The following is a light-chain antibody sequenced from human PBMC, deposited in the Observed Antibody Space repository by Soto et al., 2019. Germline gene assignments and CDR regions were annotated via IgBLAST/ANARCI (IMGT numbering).Light chain of an antibody. J-gene: IGLJ2*01. CDR2: STT. CDR1: TGAVTSGYY. V-gene: IGLV7-43*01. CDR3: LLFYGDGVV. Sequence: QAVVTQEPSLTVSPGGTVTLTCASSTGAVTSGYYPNWFQQKPGQPPRALIYSTTYKHSWTPARFSGSLLGGKAALTLSGVKPEDEADSYCLLFYGDGVVFGGGTKLTVL.